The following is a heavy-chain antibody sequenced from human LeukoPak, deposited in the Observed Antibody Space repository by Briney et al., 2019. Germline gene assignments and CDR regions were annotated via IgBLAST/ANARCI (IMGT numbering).Heavy chain of an antibody. Sequence: PGGSVRLSCAVSGFTFSRYWMPWVRQATGRGREWVANIGEEGSEKYYVDSVKGRFTISRDNAKNSLYLQVNSLRAEDTAVYYCARLNYDFWSGVWEGYYMDVWGKGTTVTVSS. D-gene: IGHD3-3*01. J-gene: IGHJ6*03. CDR2: IGEEGSEK. CDR1: GFTFSRYW. CDR3: ARLNYDFWSGVWEGYYMDV. V-gene: IGHV3-7*01.